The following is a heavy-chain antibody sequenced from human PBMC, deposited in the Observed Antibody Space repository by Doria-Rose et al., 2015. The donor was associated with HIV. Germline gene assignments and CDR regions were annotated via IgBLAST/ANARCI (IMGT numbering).Heavy chain of an antibody. J-gene: IGHJ4*02. D-gene: IGHD6-13*01. V-gene: IGHV2-26*01. CDR1: GVSLSSPGMG. CDR2: IFSDDER. Sequence: ESGPVLVNPTETLTLTCTVSGVSLSSPGMGVSWIRQPPGKALEWLANIFSDDERSYKTSLKIRLTISRGSSKSQVVLTMTDMDPVDTATYYCARIKSSRWYHKYYFDFWGQGTLVIVSA. CDR3: ARIKSSRWYHKYYFDF.